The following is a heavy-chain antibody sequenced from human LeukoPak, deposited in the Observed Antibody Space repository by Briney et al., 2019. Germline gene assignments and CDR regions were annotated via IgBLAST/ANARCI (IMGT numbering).Heavy chain of an antibody. Sequence: SETLSLTCAVYGGTFSGYYWSWIRQPPGKGLEWIGEINHSGSTNYNPSLKSRVTISVDTSKNQFSLQLSSVTAADTAVYYCARDGNSYSFDYWGQGTLVTVSS. D-gene: IGHD2-21*01. CDR1: GGTFSGYY. CDR3: ARDGNSYSFDY. CDR2: INHSGST. J-gene: IGHJ4*02. V-gene: IGHV4-34*01.